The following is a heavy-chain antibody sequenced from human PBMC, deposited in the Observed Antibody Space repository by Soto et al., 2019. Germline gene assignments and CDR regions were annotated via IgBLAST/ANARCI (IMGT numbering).Heavy chain of an antibody. J-gene: IGHJ6*02. Sequence: EVQLVESGGGLVKPGGSLRLSCPVSGFTFSSYSMNWVRQAPGKGLEWVSSISSSSSYIYYADSVKGRFTISRDNAKNSLYLQINSLRAEDTAVYYCARKLGPTDYYFVMDVWGQGTTVNVSS. D-gene: IGHD7-27*01. CDR2: ISSSSSYI. V-gene: IGHV3-21*06. CDR3: ARKLGPTDYYFVMDV. CDR1: GFTFSSYS.